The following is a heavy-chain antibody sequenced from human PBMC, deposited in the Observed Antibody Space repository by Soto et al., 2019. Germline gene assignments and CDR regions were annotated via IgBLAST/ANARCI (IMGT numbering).Heavy chain of an antibody. D-gene: IGHD2-15*01. CDR3: ARGMTAIVVLVAATLPPWDFAL. V-gene: IGHV3-53*01. Sequence: EVQLVESGGGLMQPGGSLRLSCAASGFTVRSKYMNWVRQAPGKGLEWVSLIFSDNSTYYADSVRGRFTISRDNSKNTLYLQRTGLGAEGTAIYYCARGMTAIVVLVAATLPPWDFALWCRGTLVTVSS. J-gene: IGHJ2*01. CDR1: GFTVRSKY. CDR2: IFSDNST.